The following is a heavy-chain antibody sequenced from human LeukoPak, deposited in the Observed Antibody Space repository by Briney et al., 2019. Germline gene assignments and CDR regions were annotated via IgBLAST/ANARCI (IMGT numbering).Heavy chain of an antibody. D-gene: IGHD6-13*01. CDR3: ARDVESSSSRINWFDP. J-gene: IGHJ5*02. V-gene: IGHV4-4*07. Sequence: SETLSLTCAVYGGSFSGYYWSWIRQPAGKGLEWIGRIYTSGSTNYNPSLKSRVTMSVDTSKNQFSLKLSSVTAADTAVYYCARDVESSSSRINWFDPWGQGTLVTVSS. CDR1: GGSFSGYY. CDR2: IYTSGST.